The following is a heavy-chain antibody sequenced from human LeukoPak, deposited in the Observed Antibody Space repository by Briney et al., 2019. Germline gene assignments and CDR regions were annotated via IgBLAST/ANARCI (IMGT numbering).Heavy chain of an antibody. CDR1: GFNSRSYW. CDR3: TRDPADHFGSYPDY. J-gene: IGHJ4*02. D-gene: IGHD1-26*01. CDR2: INSDGSSS. V-gene: IGHV3-74*01. Sequence: GGSLRLSCAASGFNSRSYWMHWVRQTPGKGLVWVSQINSDGSSSSYADSVKGRFSISRDNAQNMVYLHMNSLTAEDAAVYYCTRDPADHFGSYPDYWGQGTLVTVSS.